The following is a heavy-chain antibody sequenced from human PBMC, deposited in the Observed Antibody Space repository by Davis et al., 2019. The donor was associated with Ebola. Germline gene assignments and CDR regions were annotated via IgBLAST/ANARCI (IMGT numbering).Heavy chain of an antibody. J-gene: IGHJ4*02. CDR1: GYTFTSYA. CDR3: ARGYEWLVLDY. CDR2: INTNTGNP. Sequence: AASVKVSCKASGYTFTSYAMNWVRQAPGQGLEWMGWINTNTGNPTYAQGFTGRFVFSLDTSVSTAYLQINSLNAEDTALYYCARGYEWLVLDYWGQGTLVTVSS. V-gene: IGHV7-4-1*02. D-gene: IGHD6-19*01.